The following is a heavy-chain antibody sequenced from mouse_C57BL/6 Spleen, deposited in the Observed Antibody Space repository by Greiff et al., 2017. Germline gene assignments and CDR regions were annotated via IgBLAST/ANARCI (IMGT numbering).Heavy chain of an antibody. CDR3: ASMVTTGYYFDY. D-gene: IGHD2-2*01. J-gene: IGHJ2*01. V-gene: IGHV5-4*03. CDR1: GFTFSSYA. Sequence: EVMLVESGGGLVKPGGSLKLSCAASGFTFSSYAMSWVRQTPEKRLEWVATISDGGSYTYYPDNVKGRFTISRDNAKNNLYLQMSHLKSEDTAMYYCASMVTTGYYFDYWGQGTTLTVSS. CDR2: ISDGGSYT.